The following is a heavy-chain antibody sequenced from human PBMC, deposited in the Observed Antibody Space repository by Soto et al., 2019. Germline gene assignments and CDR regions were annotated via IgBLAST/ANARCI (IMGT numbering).Heavy chain of an antibody. J-gene: IGHJ4*02. CDR1: GFTFSSYW. Sequence: EVQLVESGGGLVQPGGSLRLSCAASGFTFSSYWMSWVRQAPGKGLEWVANIKQDGSEKYYVDSVKARFTISRDNAKNSLYLQMNSLRAEDTAVYYCARVGRYCSSTSCYSRFDYWGQGTLVTVSS. CDR2: IKQDGSEK. CDR3: ARVGRYCSSTSCYSRFDY. D-gene: IGHD2-2*01. V-gene: IGHV3-7*01.